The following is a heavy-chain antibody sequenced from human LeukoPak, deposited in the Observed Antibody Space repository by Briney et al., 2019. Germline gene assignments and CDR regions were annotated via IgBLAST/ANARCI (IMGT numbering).Heavy chain of an antibody. CDR3: AKSPDVAGTGRFDY. V-gene: IGHV3-23*01. D-gene: IGHD6-19*01. CDR2: ISGSGGST. J-gene: IGHJ4*02. CDR1: GFTFSSYA. Sequence: GGSLRVSCAGSGFTFSSYAMNWVRQAPGKRLEWVSGISGSGGSTYYADSVKGRFSISRDDSKNTLYLQMNSLRAEDTAVYYCAKSPDVAGTGRFDYWGQGTLVTVSS.